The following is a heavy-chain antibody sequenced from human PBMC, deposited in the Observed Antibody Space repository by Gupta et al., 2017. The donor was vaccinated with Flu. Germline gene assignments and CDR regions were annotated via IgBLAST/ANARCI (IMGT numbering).Heavy chain of an antibody. CDR2: IIPAFGAI. CDR3: ARGGMETPGIRYYFYYMNV. CDR1: GGTFDSYA. J-gene: IGHJ6*03. V-gene: IGHV1-69*06. D-gene: IGHD1-1*01. Sequence: QVQLVQSGSEVKKPGSSVKVSCRIAGGTFDSYAITWVRQAPGQGLQWMGGIIPAFGAINYAEEFQGRVTITADKSTSTTYMELSSLRSEDTAVYFCARGGMETPGIRYYFYYMNVWGEGTTVTVS.